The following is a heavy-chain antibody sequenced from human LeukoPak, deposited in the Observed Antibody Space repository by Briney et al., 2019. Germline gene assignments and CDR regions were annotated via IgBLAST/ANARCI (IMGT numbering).Heavy chain of an antibody. CDR1: GFTFSSYS. D-gene: IGHD6-13*01. Sequence: GGSLRLSCAASGFTFSSYSMNWVRQAPGKGLEWVSSISSSSSYIYYADSVKGRFTISSDNAKNSLYLQMNSLRAEDTAVYYCARDSSSWRIFDYWGQGTLVTVSS. V-gene: IGHV3-21*01. CDR2: ISSSSSYI. J-gene: IGHJ4*02. CDR3: ARDSSSWRIFDY.